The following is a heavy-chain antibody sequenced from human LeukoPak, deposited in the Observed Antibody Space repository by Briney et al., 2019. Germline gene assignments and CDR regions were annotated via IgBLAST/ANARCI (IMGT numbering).Heavy chain of an antibody. CDR1: GGTFSSYA. CDR3: ARAGYYYDSSGYPDY. V-gene: IGHV1-69*04. J-gene: IGHJ4*02. Sequence: SVKVSCKASGGTFSSYAISWVRQAPGQGLEWMGRIIPILGIANYAQKFQGRVTITADKSTSTAYMELSSLRSEDTAVYYCARAGYYYDSSGYPDYWGQGTLVTVSS. D-gene: IGHD3-22*01. CDR2: IIPILGIA.